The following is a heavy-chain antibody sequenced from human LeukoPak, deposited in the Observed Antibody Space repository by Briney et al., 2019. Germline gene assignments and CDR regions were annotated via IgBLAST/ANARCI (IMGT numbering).Heavy chain of an antibody. Sequence: PGGSLRLSCAASGFTFSSCAMHWVRQAPGKGLEWVAVISYDGSNKYYADSVKGRFTISRDNSKNTLYLQMNGLRAEDTAVYYCDSSSSGVDYWGQGTLVTVSS. D-gene: IGHD6-6*01. CDR1: GFTFSSCA. CDR3: DSSSSGVDY. J-gene: IGHJ4*02. V-gene: IGHV3-30-3*01. CDR2: ISYDGSNK.